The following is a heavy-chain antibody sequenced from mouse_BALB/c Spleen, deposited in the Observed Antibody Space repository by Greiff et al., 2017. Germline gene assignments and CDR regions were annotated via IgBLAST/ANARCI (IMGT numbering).Heavy chain of an antibody. CDR2: ISYSGST. V-gene: IGHV3-2*02. CDR1: GYSITSDYA. J-gene: IGHJ4*01. CDR3: ARSLGPYYAMDY. Sequence: EVKLQESGPGLVKPSQSLSLTCTVTGYSITSDYAWNWIRQFPGNKLEWMGYISYSGSTSYNPSLKSRISITRDTSKNQFFLQLNSVTTEDTATYYCARSLGPYYAMDYWGQGTSVTVSS.